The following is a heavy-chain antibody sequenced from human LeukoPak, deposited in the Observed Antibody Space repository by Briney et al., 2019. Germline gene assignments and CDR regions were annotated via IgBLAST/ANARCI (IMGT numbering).Heavy chain of an antibody. D-gene: IGHD2-15*01. CDR2: INHSGST. CDR1: GGSFSDYY. V-gene: IGHV4-34*01. CDR3: AREDIVVVVAAGSQYNWFDP. J-gene: IGHJ5*02. Sequence: PSETLSLTCAVYGGSFSDYYWSWIRQPPGKGLEWIGEINHSGSTNYNPSLKSRVTISVDTSKNQFSLKLSSVTAADTAVYYCAREDIVVVVAAGSQYNWFDPWGQGTLVTVSS.